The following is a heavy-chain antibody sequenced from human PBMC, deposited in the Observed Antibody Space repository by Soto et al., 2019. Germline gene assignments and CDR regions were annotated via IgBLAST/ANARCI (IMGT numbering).Heavy chain of an antibody. CDR2: IIPIFGTA. Sequence: GASVKVSCKASGGTFSSYAISWVRQAPGQGLEWMGGIIPIFGTANYAQKFQGRVTITADESTSTAYMELSSLRSEDTAVYYCARSYGFSGYYYGMDVWGQGTTVTVSS. CDR3: ARSYGFSGYYYGMDV. CDR1: GGTFSSYA. V-gene: IGHV1-69*13. J-gene: IGHJ6*02. D-gene: IGHD5-18*01.